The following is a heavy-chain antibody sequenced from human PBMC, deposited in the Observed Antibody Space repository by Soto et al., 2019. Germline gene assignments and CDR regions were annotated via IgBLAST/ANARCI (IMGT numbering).Heavy chain of an antibody. D-gene: IGHD3-3*01. J-gene: IGHJ5*02. Sequence: QVQLQESGPGLVKPSQTLSLTCTVSGGSISSGGYYWSWIRQHPGKGLEWIGYIYYSGSTYYNPSLKSRVTISVDTSKNQFSLKLSSVTAADTAVYYCARDFRLRFLEWLGFDPWGQGTLVTVSS. CDR1: GGSISSGGYY. V-gene: IGHV4-31*03. CDR3: ARDFRLRFLEWLGFDP. CDR2: IYYSGST.